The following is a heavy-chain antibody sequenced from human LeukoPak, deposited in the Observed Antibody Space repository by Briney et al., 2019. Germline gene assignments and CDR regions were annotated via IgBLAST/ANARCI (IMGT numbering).Heavy chain of an antibody. Sequence: ASVKVSCKASGGTFSSYAISWVRQAPGQGLEWMGGIIPIFGTANYAQKSQGRVTITTDESTSTAYMELSSLRSEDTAVYYCARGGLYYYDSSGYYPNWGQGTLVTVSS. CDR3: ARGGLYYYDSSGYYPN. V-gene: IGHV1-69*05. J-gene: IGHJ4*02. D-gene: IGHD3-22*01. CDR2: IIPIFGTA. CDR1: GGTFSSYA.